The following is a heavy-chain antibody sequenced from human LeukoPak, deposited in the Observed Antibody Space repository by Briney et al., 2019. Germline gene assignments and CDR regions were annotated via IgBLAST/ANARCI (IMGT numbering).Heavy chain of an antibody. Sequence: SETLSLTCTVSGGSISSSSYYWGWIRQPPGTGLEWIGSIYYSGSTNYNPSLKSRVTISVDTSKNQFSLSLNSVTAADTAVYYCARGGTVAALYNWFDPWGQGILVTVSS. V-gene: IGHV4-39*07. D-gene: IGHD6-19*01. CDR1: GGSISSSSYY. CDR2: IYYSGST. J-gene: IGHJ5*02. CDR3: ARGGTVAALYNWFDP.